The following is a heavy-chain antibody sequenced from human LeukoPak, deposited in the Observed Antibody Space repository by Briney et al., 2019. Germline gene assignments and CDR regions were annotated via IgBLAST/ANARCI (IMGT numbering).Heavy chain of an antibody. V-gene: IGHV4-30-2*01. J-gene: IGHJ4*02. CDR1: GGSISSGGYS. D-gene: IGHD3-10*01. CDR3: ARVGVRGTYYFDY. Sequence: SQTLSLTCAVSGGSISSGGYSWSWLRQPPGKGLEWIGYIYHSGSTYYNPSLKSRVTISVDRSKNQFSLKLSSVTAADTAVYYCARVGVRGTYYFDYWGQGNLVTVSS. CDR2: IYHSGST.